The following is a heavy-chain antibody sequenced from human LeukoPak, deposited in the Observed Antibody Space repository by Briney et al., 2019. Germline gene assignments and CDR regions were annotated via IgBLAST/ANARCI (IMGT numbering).Heavy chain of an antibody. Sequence: PGGSLRLSCAVSGFTFSSYWMSWVRQAPGKGLEWVANIKQDGSEKYYVDSVKGRFTISRDNAKNSLYLQMNSLRAEDTAVYYCARDTTLMDVWGKGTTVTVSS. CDR1: GFTFSSYW. J-gene: IGHJ6*04. CDR3: ARDTTLMDV. D-gene: IGHD1-1*01. CDR2: IKQDGSEK. V-gene: IGHV3-7*01.